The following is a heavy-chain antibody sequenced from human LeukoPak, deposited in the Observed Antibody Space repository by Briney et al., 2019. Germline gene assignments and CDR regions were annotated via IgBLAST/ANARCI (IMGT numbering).Heavy chain of an antibody. J-gene: IGHJ1*01. Sequence: GGSLRLSCAASGFTFSSYAMSWVRQAPGKGLEWVSAISGSGGSTYYADSVKGRFTISRDNSKNSLYLQMNSLRAEDTAVYYCAKEPGDIVVVPAAHRRGYFQHWGQGTLVTVSS. V-gene: IGHV3-23*01. CDR1: GFTFSSYA. CDR2: ISGSGGST. D-gene: IGHD2-2*01. CDR3: AKEPGDIVVVPAAHRRGYFQH.